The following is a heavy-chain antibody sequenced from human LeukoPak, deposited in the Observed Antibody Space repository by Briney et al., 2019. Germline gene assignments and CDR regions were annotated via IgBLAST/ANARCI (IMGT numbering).Heavy chain of an antibody. D-gene: IGHD4-17*01. CDR3: AKDSDYGDYSDYYGMDV. V-gene: IGHV3-9*01. Sequence: GGSLRLSCAASGFTFDDYAMHSVRQAPGKGLEWVSGISWNSGSIGYADSVKGRFTISRDNAKNSLYLQMNSLRAEDTALYYCAKDSDYGDYSDYYGMDVWGQGTTVTVSS. J-gene: IGHJ6*02. CDR1: GFTFDDYA. CDR2: ISWNSGSI.